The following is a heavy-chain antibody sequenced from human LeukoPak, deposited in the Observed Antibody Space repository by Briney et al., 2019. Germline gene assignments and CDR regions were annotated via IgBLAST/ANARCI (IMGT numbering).Heavy chain of an antibody. CDR3: ASGLDQLRIVWFDP. CDR2: IIPIFGTA. V-gene: IGHV1-69*05. D-gene: IGHD2-2*01. J-gene: IGHJ5*02. Sequence: EASVKVSCKASGGTYSSYAISWVRQAPGQGLEWMGRIIPIFGTANYAQKFQGRVTITTDESTSTAYMELSSLRSEDTAVYYCASGLDQLRIVWFDPWGQGTLVTVSS. CDR1: GGTYSSYA.